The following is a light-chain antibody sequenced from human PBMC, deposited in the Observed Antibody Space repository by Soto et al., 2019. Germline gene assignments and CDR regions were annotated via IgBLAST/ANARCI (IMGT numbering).Light chain of an antibody. CDR2: GAS. J-gene: IGKJ2*01. CDR3: QQAFSTPPYT. V-gene: IGKV1-39*01. Sequence: DIQMTQSPSFLSASVGDRVTITCRASQRIVTYLNWYQQKPGKAPQLLIYGASILYSGVPSRFSGSGSGTDFTLTINSLQPEDFATYYCQQAFSTPPYTFGQGTKLEIK. CDR1: QRIVTY.